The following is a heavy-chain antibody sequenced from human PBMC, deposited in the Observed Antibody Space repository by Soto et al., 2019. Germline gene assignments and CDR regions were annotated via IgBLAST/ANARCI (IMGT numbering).Heavy chain of an antibody. D-gene: IGHD3-9*01. Sequence: QVPLVQSGAEVKKPGASVKVSCKASGYTFTSYGISWVRQAPGQGLEWMGWISAYNGNTNYAQKLQGRVTMTTDTATSTAYMELRSLRSDDTAVYYCARNIVGLRYFDWPHFDIWGQGTMVTVSS. CDR2: ISAYNGNT. V-gene: IGHV1-18*01. J-gene: IGHJ3*02. CDR3: ARNIVGLRYFDWPHFDI. CDR1: GYTFTSYG.